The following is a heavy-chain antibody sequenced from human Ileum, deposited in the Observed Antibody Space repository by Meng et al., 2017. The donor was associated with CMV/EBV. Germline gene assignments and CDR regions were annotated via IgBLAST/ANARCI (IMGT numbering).Heavy chain of an antibody. CDR2: SRDKARGYTT. J-gene: IGHJ5*02. D-gene: IGHD6-13*01. Sequence: GESLKISCVASGFIFSEGWMSWVRQAPGKGLEWVGRSRDKARGYTTEYAASLKGRFTISRDDSNNLLFLQMNSLRTEDTAVYYCAKSGSPWYNWFDPWGQGTLVTGAS. CDR1: GFIFSEGW. CDR3: AKSGSPWYNWFDP. V-gene: IGHV3-72*01.